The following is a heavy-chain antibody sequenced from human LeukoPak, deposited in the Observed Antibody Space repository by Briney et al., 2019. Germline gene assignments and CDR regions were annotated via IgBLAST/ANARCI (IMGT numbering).Heavy chain of an antibody. Sequence: SETLSLTCAVYGGSFSGYYWSWIRQPPGKGLEWIGEINHSGSTNYNPSLKSRVTISVDTSKNQFSLKLSSVTAADTAVYYCAINGGSSNFDYWGQGTLVTVSS. CDR1: GGSFSGYY. D-gene: IGHD1-26*01. CDR2: INHSGST. J-gene: IGHJ4*02. V-gene: IGHV4-34*01. CDR3: AINGGSSNFDY.